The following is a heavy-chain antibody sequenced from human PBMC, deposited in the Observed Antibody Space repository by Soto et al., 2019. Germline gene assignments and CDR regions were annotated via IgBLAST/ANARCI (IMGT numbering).Heavy chain of an antibody. CDR2: ISSSSSTI. D-gene: IGHD3-22*01. Sequence: PGGSLRLSCAASGFTFSSYSMNWVRQAPGKGLEWVSYISSSSSTIYYADSVKGRFTISRDNAKNSLYLQMNSLRDEDTAVYYCARYYDSSGYPNYFDYWGQGTLVTVSS. CDR3: ARYYDSSGYPNYFDY. CDR1: GFTFSSYS. J-gene: IGHJ4*02. V-gene: IGHV3-48*02.